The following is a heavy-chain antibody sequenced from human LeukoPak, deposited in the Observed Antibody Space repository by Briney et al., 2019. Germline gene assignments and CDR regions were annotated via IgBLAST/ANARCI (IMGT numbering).Heavy chain of an antibody. Sequence: GESLKISCKGSGYSFTSYWISWVRQMPGKGLEWMGRIDPSDSYTNYSPSFQGHVTISADKSISTAYLQWSSLKASDTAMYYCARQGSGYDYYYFDYRGQGTLVTVPS. CDR1: GYSFTSYW. D-gene: IGHD5-12*01. CDR2: IDPSDSYT. V-gene: IGHV5-10-1*01. CDR3: ARQGSGYDYYYFDY. J-gene: IGHJ4*02.